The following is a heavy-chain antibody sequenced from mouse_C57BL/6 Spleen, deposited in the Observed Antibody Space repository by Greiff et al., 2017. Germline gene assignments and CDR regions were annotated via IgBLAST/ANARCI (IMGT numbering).Heavy chain of an antibody. CDR2: IYPGDGDT. J-gene: IGHJ4*01. CDR1: GYAFSSYW. D-gene: IGHD1-1*01. CDR3: ARYYVDAMDY. Sequence: VKLMESGAELVKPGASVKISCKASGYAFSSYWMNWVKQRPGKGLEWIGQIYPGDGDTNYNGKFKGKATLTADKSSSTAYMQLSSLTSEDSAVYFCARYYVDAMDYWGQGTSVTVSS. V-gene: IGHV1-80*01.